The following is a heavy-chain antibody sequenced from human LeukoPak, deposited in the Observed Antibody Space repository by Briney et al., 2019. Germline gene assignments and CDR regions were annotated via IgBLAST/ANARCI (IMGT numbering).Heavy chain of an antibody. J-gene: IGHJ4*02. D-gene: IGHD2-2*01. V-gene: IGHV4-4*07. CDR1: GGSISSHY. CDR3: ASRGAHCSSTSCYGGGFDY. CDR2: IYTTGST. Sequence: SETLSLTCTVSGGSISSHYWTWIRQPAGKGLEWIGRIYTTGSTYYNPSLKSRVTISVDTSKNQFSLKLSSMTAADTAVYYCASRGAHCSSTSCYGGGFDYWGQGTLVTVSS.